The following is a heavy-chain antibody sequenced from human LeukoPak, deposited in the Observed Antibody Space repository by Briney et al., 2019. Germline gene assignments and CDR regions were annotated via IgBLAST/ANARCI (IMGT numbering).Heavy chain of an antibody. J-gene: IGHJ5*02. Sequence: GGSLRLSCAASEFSFSIYTMSWVRQAPGKGLEWVSSITSSGESTYYAGSVKGRFTISRDNSKNTVYLQMNSLRAEDTAVYYCARDRPNYYGSNGHYYQRNGDHWGQGTLVTVSS. CDR3: ARDRPNYYGSNGHYYQRNGDH. D-gene: IGHD3-22*01. CDR1: EFSFSIYT. V-gene: IGHV3-23*01. CDR2: ITSSGEST.